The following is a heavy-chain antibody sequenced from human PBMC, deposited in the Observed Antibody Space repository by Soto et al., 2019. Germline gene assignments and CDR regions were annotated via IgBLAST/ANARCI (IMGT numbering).Heavy chain of an antibody. CDR3: ARRFGARSETYYGPPDY. J-gene: IGHJ4*02. CDR2: IYPGDSDA. V-gene: IGHV5-51*01. Sequence: GESLKISCRGSGYIFTSYWIGWVRQMPGKGLEWMGIIYPGDSDARYSPSLQGQVTISADKSISTAYLQWTSLKASDTAIYYCARRFGARSETYYGPPDYWGQGTLVTVSS. CDR1: GYIFTSYW. D-gene: IGHD3-10*01.